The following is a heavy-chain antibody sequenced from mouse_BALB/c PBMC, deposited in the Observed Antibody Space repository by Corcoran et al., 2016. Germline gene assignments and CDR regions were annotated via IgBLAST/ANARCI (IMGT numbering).Heavy chain of an antibody. D-gene: IGHD1-1*01. Sequence: EVLLQQSGPELVKPGASVKITCKASGYTFTDYNMDWVKQSHGKSLEWIGDINPRSRGTIYNQTFEGRATLTVDKSSSTAYMELRSLTSEDTAGYYCARWGITTFDYGGQGTTVTVSS. CDR2: INPRSRGT. CDR1: GYTFTDYN. J-gene: IGHJ2*01. CDR3: ARWGITTFDY. V-gene: IGHV1-18*01.